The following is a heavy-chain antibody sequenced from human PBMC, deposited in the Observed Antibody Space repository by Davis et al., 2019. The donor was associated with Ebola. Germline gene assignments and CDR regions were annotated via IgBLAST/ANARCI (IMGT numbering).Heavy chain of an antibody. D-gene: IGHD5-18*01. CDR3: ARGHTYGSMVYGMDV. J-gene: IGHJ6*02. CDR1: VGSLISYY. Sequence: MPSETLSLTPTAPVGSLISYYWSWIRQPPGKGLEWIGNNYYSGNTYYKPSLKIRVTIFVDRSKNQFSLKLSSVTAADTAVYYCARGHTYGSMVYGMDVWGQGTTVTVSS. V-gene: IGHV4-59*04. CDR2: NYYSGNT.